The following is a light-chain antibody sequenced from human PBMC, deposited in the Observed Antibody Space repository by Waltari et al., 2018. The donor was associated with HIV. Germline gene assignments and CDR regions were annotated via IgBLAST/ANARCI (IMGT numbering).Light chain of an antibody. Sequence: SSELTQDPAVSVALGQPVRITCHGDSLRTYSASWYPQKPGQAPVLVYYGKNNRPSGIPDRFSGSRSGNTASLTITGAQAEDEADYYCHSRDGSGSHPFGGGTKVTVV. V-gene: IGLV3-19*01. CDR1: SLRTYS. CDR3: HSRDGSGSHP. J-gene: IGLJ3*02. CDR2: GKN.